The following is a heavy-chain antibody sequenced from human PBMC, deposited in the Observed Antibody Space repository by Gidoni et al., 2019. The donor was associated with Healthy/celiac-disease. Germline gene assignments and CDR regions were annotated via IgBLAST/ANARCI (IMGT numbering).Heavy chain of an antibody. CDR2: IWYDGSNK. CDR1: GFTFSSYG. CDR3: ARDLCSGGSCYIGSF. V-gene: IGHV3-33*01. D-gene: IGHD2-15*01. J-gene: IGHJ4*02. Sequence: QVQLVESGGGVVQPGRSLRLSCAASGFTFSSYGMHWVRQAPGKGLEWVAVIWYDGSNKYYADSVKGRFTISRDNSKNTLYLQMNSLRAEDTAVYYCARDLCSGGSCYIGSFWGQGTLVTVSS.